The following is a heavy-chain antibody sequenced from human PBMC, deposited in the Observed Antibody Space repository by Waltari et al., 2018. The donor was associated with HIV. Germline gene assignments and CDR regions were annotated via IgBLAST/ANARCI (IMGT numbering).Heavy chain of an antibody. J-gene: IGHJ6*02. D-gene: IGHD2-21*01. CDR2: IYYSGST. V-gene: IGHV4-59*01. CDR3: ARGVAFGGYYYGMDV. Sequence: QVQLQESGPGLVKPSETLSLTCTVSGGSISSYYWSWIRQPPGKGLEWIGYIYYSGSTNYNPSLKSRVTISVDTSKNQFSVKLSSVTAADTAVYYCARGVAFGGYYYGMDVWGQGTTVTVSS. CDR1: GGSISSYY.